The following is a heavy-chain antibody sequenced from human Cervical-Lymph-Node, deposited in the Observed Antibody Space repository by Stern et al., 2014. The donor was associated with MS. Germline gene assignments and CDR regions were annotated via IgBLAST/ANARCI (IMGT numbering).Heavy chain of an antibody. CDR1: GVSLTLTGEA. V-gene: IGHV2-5*02. Sequence: QVTLKESGPTLVRPTQTLSLTCTFSGVSLTLTGEAVAWIRQPPGKALEWLALIYWDDDKVYSPSLKNRIALTKDTSKHQVVFTMTNMDPMDTATYYCARRGSPNHGGYYFDYWGQGILVTVSS. CDR3: ARRGSPNHGGYYFDY. D-gene: IGHD2-8*01. J-gene: IGHJ4*02. CDR2: IYWDDDK.